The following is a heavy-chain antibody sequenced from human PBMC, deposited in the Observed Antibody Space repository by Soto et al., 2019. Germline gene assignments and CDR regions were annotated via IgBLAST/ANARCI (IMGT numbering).Heavy chain of an antibody. CDR2: ISAYNGNT. V-gene: IGHV1-18*01. J-gene: IGHJ6*02. Sequence: QVQLVQSGAEVKKPGASVKVSCKASGYTLTSYGISWVRQAPGQGLEWMGWISAYNGNTNYAQKLQGRVTMTTDTSTSTAYMALRSPRSDDTAVYYCARDFYCISTSCYYYYYGMDVWGQGTTVTVSS. CDR3: ARDFYCISTSCYYYYYGMDV. D-gene: IGHD2-2*01. CDR1: GYTLTSYG.